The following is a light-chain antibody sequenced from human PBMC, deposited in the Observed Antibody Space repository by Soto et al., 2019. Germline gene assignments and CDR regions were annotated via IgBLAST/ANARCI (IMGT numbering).Light chain of an antibody. V-gene: IGKV3-20*01. CDR2: GAS. Sequence: EMVLTQSPGTLSLSPGERATLSCRASQSVSNNYLAWYQQKPGQAPRLLIYGASNRATGIPDRFSGSGSGTDFTLTISRLEPEDFAVYYCQQYGSSPIPFGQGTRLEVK. CDR1: QSVSNNY. J-gene: IGKJ5*01. CDR3: QQYGSSPIP.